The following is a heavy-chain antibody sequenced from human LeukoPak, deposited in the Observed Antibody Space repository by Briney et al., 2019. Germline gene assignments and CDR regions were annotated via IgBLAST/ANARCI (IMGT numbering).Heavy chain of an antibody. CDR2: VMPFLDVA. D-gene: IGHD2-2*01. CDR1: GDTFSDYT. V-gene: IGHV1-69*02. Sequence: SVKVSCKASGDTFSDYTISWVRQAPGQGLEWMGRVMPFLDVANYAQKFQGRVTITADKSTSTAYMELSSLRSDDTAVYYCARAGPCSSTSCLDDAFDIWGQGTMVTVSS. J-gene: IGHJ3*02. CDR3: ARAGPCSSTSCLDDAFDI.